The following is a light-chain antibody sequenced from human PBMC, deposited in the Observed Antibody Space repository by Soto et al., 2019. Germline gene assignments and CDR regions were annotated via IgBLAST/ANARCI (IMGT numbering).Light chain of an antibody. CDR3: LQYNIWPRAT. V-gene: IGKV3-15*01. CDR2: RAS. J-gene: IGKJ4*01. CDR1: QSLNSN. Sequence: IVMTQSPATLSVSPGERATLSCRASQSLNSNLAWYQQNPGQAPGLLVFRASIRATRLPARFSGSVSRTEFNITISSLQSEDSASYYCLQYNIWPRATFGGETKVDIK.